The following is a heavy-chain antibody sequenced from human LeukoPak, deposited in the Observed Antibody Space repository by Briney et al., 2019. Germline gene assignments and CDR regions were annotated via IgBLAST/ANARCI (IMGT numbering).Heavy chain of an antibody. J-gene: IGHJ3*02. CDR3: AREVVVVPAAIVDAFDI. CDR1: GGTFSSYA. CDR2: IIPIFGTA. V-gene: IGHV1-69*01. Sequence: SVKVSCKASGGTFSSYAISWVRQAPGQGLEWMGGIIPIFGTANYAQKFQGRVTITADESTSTAYMELSSLRSEDTAVYYCAREVVVVPAAIVDAFDIWGQGTVVTVSS. D-gene: IGHD2-2*01.